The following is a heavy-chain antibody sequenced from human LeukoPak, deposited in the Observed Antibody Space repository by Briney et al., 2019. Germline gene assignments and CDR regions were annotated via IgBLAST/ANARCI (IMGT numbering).Heavy chain of an antibody. V-gene: IGHV3-11*04. Sequence: GGSLRLSCAASGFTFSDYYMSWIRQAPGKGLEWVSYISSSGSTIYYADSVKGRFTISRDNAKNSLYLQMNSLRAEDTAVYYCARDHCPPCGYYYGMDVWGQGTTVTVSS. CDR3: ARDHCPPCGYYYGMDV. CDR2: ISSSGSTI. D-gene: IGHD2-21*01. CDR1: GFTFSDYY. J-gene: IGHJ6*02.